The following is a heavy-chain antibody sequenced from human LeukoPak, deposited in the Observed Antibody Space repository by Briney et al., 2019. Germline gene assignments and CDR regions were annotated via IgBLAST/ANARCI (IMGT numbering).Heavy chain of an antibody. Sequence: GGSLRLSCAASGFTFTTYRMTWVRQAPGKGLEWVANINQDGNEIYYVDSVKGRFTISRDSAGNSLYLQMNSLRAEDTAIYYCAGDEKWLQYYWGQGTLVTVSS. CDR2: INQDGNEI. J-gene: IGHJ4*02. CDR1: GFTFTTYR. D-gene: IGHD5-24*01. V-gene: IGHV3-7*01. CDR3: AGDEKWLQYY.